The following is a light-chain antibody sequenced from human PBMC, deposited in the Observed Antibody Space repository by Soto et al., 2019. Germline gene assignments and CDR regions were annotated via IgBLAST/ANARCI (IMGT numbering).Light chain of an antibody. CDR2: ANN. CDR1: SSNIGSGT. J-gene: IGLJ3*02. Sequence: QSVLTQPPSVSATPGQTVTISCSGSSSNIGSGTVNWYQQLPGTAPIRLVFANNHRPSGVPDRFSASKSGTSASLAISGLLSEDEANYFCAACDDGLNGHWVFGGGTKVTVL. CDR3: AACDDGLNGHWV. V-gene: IGLV1-44*01.